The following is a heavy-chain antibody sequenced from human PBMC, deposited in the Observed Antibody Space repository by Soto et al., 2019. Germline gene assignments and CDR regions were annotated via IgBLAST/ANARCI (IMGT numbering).Heavy chain of an antibody. Sequence: QVQLQQWGAGLLKPSETLSLTCAVYGGSFSGYYWSWIRQPPGKGLEWIGEINHSGSTNYNPSLKSRVTISVDTSKNQFSLKLSSVTAADTAVYYCARAWVRGAPPDLGYWGQGTLVTVSS. D-gene: IGHD3-10*01. CDR3: ARAWVRGAPPDLGY. V-gene: IGHV4-34*01. CDR1: GGSFSGYY. J-gene: IGHJ4*02. CDR2: INHSGST.